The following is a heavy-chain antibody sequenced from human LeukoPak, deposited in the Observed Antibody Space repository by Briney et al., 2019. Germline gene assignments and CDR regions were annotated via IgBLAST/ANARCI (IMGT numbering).Heavy chain of an antibody. CDR2: ISGDGGST. J-gene: IGHJ3*02. D-gene: IGHD3-16*02. CDR1: GFTFDDYA. V-gene: IGHV3-43*02. Sequence: PGGSLRLSCAASGFTFDDYAMRWVRQAPGKGLEWVSLISGDGGSTYYADSVKGRFTISRDNSKNSLYLQMNSLRTEDTALYYCAKEGDYVWGSYRSNAFDIWGQGTMVTVSS. CDR3: AKEGDYVWGSYRSNAFDI.